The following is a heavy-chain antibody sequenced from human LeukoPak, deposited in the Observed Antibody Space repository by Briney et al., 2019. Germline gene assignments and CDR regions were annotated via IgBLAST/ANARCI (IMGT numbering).Heavy chain of an antibody. Sequence: GGSLRLSCAASGFTVSNNFMSWVRQAPGKGLEWVSVIYRGGTIYYADSVRGRFTISRDNSKNTLYLQMISLRAEDTAVYYCGGGDDHNHGDYWDQGTLVTVSS. CDR3: GGGDDHNHGDY. D-gene: IGHD5-24*01. J-gene: IGHJ4*02. CDR1: GFTVSNNF. CDR2: IYRGGTI. V-gene: IGHV3-53*01.